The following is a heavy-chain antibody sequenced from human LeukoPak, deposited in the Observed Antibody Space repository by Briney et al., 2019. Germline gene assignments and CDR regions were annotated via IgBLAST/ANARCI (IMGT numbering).Heavy chain of an antibody. V-gene: IGHV1-46*01. Sequence: ASVKVSCKASGYTFTTYYMHWVRQAPGQGLEWMGIINPSGGGTTYAQKFQGRVTMTRDTSTSTVYMELSSLRSEDTAVYYCARRRPGSGSYFDYWGQGTLVTVSS. CDR1: GYTFTTYY. CDR3: ARRRPGSGSYFDY. CDR2: INPSGGGT. J-gene: IGHJ4*02. D-gene: IGHD1-26*01.